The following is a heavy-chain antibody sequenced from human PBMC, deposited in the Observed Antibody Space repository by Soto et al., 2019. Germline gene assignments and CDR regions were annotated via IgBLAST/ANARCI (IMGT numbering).Heavy chain of an antibody. CDR2: INAGNGNT. J-gene: IGHJ4*02. V-gene: IGHV1-3*01. CDR3: ARDPHQSGAFDY. Sequence: ASVKVSCKASGYTFTSYAMHWVPQAPVQRLEWMGWINAGNGNTKYSQKFQGRVTITRDTSASTAYMELSSLRSEDTAVYYCARDPHQSGAFDYWGQGTLVTVSS. D-gene: IGHD3-10*01. CDR1: GYTFTSYA.